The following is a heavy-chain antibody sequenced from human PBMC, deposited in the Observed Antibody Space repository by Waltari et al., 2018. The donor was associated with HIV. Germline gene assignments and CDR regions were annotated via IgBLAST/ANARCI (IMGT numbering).Heavy chain of an antibody. V-gene: IGHV1-2*06. CDR1: GSSFIAYY. CDR2: INPNNADT. Sequence: QVQLVQSGAEMKKPGASVKVSCKASGSSFIAYYIPWVRQAPGQGLEWMGRINPNNADTNYAQKFQVRVTMTRVTSLNSVYMELIRLRPDATSVYYCARVALPAAIHYGMDAWGQGTTVTVSS. J-gene: IGHJ6*02. D-gene: IGHD2-2*01. CDR3: ARVALPAAIHYGMDA.